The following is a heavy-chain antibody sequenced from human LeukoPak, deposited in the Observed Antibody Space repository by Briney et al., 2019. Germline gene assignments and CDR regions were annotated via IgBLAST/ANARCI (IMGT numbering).Heavy chain of an antibody. Sequence: SETLSLTCTVSGGSISSSSYYWGWIRQPPGKGLEWIGGIYYSGSTYYNPSLKSRVTISVDTSKNQFSLKLSSVTAADTAVYYCARLEAVAGILDYWGQGTLVTVSS. J-gene: IGHJ4*02. D-gene: IGHD6-19*01. CDR3: ARLEAVAGILDY. CDR2: IYYSGST. CDR1: GGSISSSSYY. V-gene: IGHV4-39*01.